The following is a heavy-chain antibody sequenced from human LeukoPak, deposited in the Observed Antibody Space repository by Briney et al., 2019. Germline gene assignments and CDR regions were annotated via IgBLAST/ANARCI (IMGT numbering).Heavy chain of an antibody. D-gene: IGHD3-9*01. J-gene: IGHJ4*02. V-gene: IGHV3-30*18. CDR2: ISYDGSNK. CDR3: AKDRRYYDILTGSFDY. Sequence: GSLRLSCAASGFTFSSYGMHWVRQAPGKGLEWVAVISYDGSNKYYADSVKGRFTISRDNSKNTLYLQMNSLRAEDTAVYYCAKDRRYYDILTGSFDYWGQGTLVTVSS. CDR1: GFTFSSYG.